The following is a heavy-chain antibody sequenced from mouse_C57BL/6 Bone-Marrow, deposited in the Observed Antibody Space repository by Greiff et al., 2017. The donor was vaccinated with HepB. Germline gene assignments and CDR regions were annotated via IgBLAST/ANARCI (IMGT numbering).Heavy chain of an antibody. D-gene: IGHD1-1*01. CDR2: IYPGGGYT. CDR1: GYTFTNYW. J-gene: IGHJ4*01. V-gene: IGHV1-63*01. Sequence: VQLQQSGAELVRPGTSVKMSCKASGYTFTNYWIGWAKQRPGHGLEWIGDIYPGGGYTNYNEKFKGKATLTADKSSSTAYMQFSSLTSEDSAIYYCARGDGSSYDYYAMDYWGQGTSVTVSS. CDR3: ARGDGSSYDYYAMDY.